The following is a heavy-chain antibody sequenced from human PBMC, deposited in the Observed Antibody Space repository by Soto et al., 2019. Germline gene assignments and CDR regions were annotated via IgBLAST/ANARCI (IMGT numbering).Heavy chain of an antibody. CDR1: GGSLSSYY. Sequence: SETLSLTCTVSGGSLSSYYCSWIRQPPGKGLEWIGYMYYSGSTNYNPSLKSRVTISVDTSKKQFSLKLNSVTAADTAVYYCATQTLCTGGHCWNWFDPWGQGTLVPVSS. CDR3: ATQTLCTGGHCWNWFDP. D-gene: IGHD2-8*02. J-gene: IGHJ5*02. CDR2: MYYSGST. V-gene: IGHV4-59*08.